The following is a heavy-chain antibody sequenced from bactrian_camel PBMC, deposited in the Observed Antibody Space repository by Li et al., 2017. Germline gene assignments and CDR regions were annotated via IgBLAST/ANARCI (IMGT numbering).Heavy chain of an antibody. CDR3: AAGEGDLATMLTRSY. V-gene: IGHV3S67*01. Sequence: VQLVESGGGSVQAGGSLRLSCAASGFSYSTYCMSWFRQAPGKEREGVAQIDSDGSTKYSASVRGRFTISRDDAKNILYLQMNSLKPEDTAMYYCAAGEGDLATMLTRSYWGQGTQVTVS. J-gene: IGHJ4*01. CDR2: IDSDGST. CDR1: GFSYSTYC. D-gene: IGHD4*01.